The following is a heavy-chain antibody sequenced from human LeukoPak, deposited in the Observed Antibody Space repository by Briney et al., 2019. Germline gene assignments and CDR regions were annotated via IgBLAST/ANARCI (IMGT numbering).Heavy chain of an antibody. CDR1: GDSISSSTYN. J-gene: IGHJ4*02. Sequence: SQTLSLTCKVSGDSISSSTYNWSWIRQPPGKGLEWIGYISQSGNSYFTPSLKSRATISVDRSKNHFSLTLISVTAADTAVYYCARDQVDYDIPDHFDYWGKGTLVAVSS. CDR3: ARDQVDYDIPDHFDY. D-gene: IGHD4/OR15-4a*01. CDR2: ISQSGNS. V-gene: IGHV4-30-2*01.